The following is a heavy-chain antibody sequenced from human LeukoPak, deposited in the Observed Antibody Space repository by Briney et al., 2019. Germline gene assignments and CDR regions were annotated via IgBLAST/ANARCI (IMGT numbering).Heavy chain of an antibody. V-gene: IGHV3-21*01. Sequence: PGGSLRLSCAASGFTFSSYSMNWVRQAPGKGLEWVSSIISSSSHIYYADSVKGRFTISRDNAKNSLYLQMNSLRAEDTAVYYCARTRAPSNGRVLYYMDVWGKETTLTVSS. CDR2: IISSSSHI. D-gene: IGHD2-2*01. CDR1: GFTFSSYS. CDR3: ARTRAPSNGRVLYYMDV. J-gene: IGHJ6*03.